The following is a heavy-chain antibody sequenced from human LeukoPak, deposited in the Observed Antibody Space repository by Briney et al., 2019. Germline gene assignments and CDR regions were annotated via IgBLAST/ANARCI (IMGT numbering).Heavy chain of an antibody. J-gene: IGHJ4*02. D-gene: IGHD3-22*01. CDR3: ARAGYYDSSGPYY. CDR2: INGGGSPI. Sequence: GGSLRLSCAASGFTFSRDSMNWVRQAPGKGLEWVSYINGGGSPIYYADSVRGRFTISRDNVKNSLYLQMNSLRAEDTAVYYCARAGYYDSSGPYYWGQGTLVTVSS. V-gene: IGHV3-48*01. CDR1: GFTFSRDS.